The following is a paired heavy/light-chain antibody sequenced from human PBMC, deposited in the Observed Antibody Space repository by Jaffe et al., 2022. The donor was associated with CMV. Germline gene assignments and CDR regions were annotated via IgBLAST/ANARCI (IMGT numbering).Heavy chain of an antibody. J-gene: IGHJ6*02. CDR2: IIPLYDTA. CDR3: ASRCGWTLNGYGGSTADYYYGMDV. D-gene: IGHD1-26*01. CDR1: GGTFKNFA. V-gene: IGHV1-69*01. Sequence: QVQLVQSGAEVKKPGSSVKVSCKASGGTFKNFAISWVRQAPGQGLEWMGGIIPLYDTADNAQKFQGRVTVTADVSTSTAYMELSSLRSEDTAVYYCASRCGWTLNGYGGSTADYYYGMDVWGQGTTVTVSS.
Light chain of an antibody. CDR2: LGS. CDR3: MQVLQTPPGT. CDR1: QSLLHSNGYNY. Sequence: DIVMTQSPLSLPVTPGEPASISCRSSQSLLHSNGYNYLDWYLQKPGQSPQLLIYLGSNRASGVPDRISGSGSGTDFTLKISRVEAEDVGIYYCMQVLQTPPGTFGQGTKVEI. V-gene: IGKV2-28*01. J-gene: IGKJ1*01.